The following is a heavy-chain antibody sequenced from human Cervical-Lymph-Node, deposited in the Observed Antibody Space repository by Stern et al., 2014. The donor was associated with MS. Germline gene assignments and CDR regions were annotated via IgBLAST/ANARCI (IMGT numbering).Heavy chain of an antibody. Sequence: VQLVESGGGVVQPGRSLRLSCAASGFSFSNYAVHWVRQAPGTGLEWVAVASYDGNKYSADSVKGRFTVSRDNSKNALYLQMNSLRTEDTAVYYCARDRGIDDAFDLWGQGTMVTVSA. CDR3: ARDRGIDDAFDL. V-gene: IGHV3-30*01. CDR1: GFSFSNYA. CDR2: ASYDGNK. D-gene: IGHD3-10*01. J-gene: IGHJ3*01.